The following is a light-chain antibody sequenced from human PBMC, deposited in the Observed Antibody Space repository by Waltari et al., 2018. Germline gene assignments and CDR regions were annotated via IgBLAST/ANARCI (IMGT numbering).Light chain of an antibody. V-gene: IGKV4-1*01. Sequence: DIVMTQSPDSLAVSLGERATINCKSSQSVLYSSNSKNYLAWYQQQTGQPPKLLLYWASTRESGVPDRFSGSGSVTDFTLTISSLQAEDVAVYYCQQYYTTMWAFGQGTKVEIK. CDR2: WAS. CDR1: QSVLYSSNSKNY. J-gene: IGKJ1*01. CDR3: QQYYTTMWA.